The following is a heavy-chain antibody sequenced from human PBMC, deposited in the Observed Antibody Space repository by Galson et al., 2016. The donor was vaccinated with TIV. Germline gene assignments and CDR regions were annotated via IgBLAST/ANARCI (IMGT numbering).Heavy chain of an antibody. V-gene: IGHV3-30*04. CDR1: GFTFTIYS. Sequence: SLRLSCAASGFTFTIYSMHWVRQGPGKGLEWVAMISYDGRSKVYADTVKGRFTIPRDNSENTMYLQMNSLRAEDTAVYYCARNNDYGDSSYYYGMDVWGQGTTVTVSS. D-gene: IGHD4-17*01. J-gene: IGHJ6*02. CDR3: ARNNDYGDSSYYYGMDV. CDR2: ISYDGRSK.